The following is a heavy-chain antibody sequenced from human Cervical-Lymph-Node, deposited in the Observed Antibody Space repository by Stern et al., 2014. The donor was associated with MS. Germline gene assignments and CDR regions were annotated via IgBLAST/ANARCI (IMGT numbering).Heavy chain of an antibody. CDR1: GYTFTSYG. Sequence: QVQLVQSGTEVKKPGASLIVSCKASGYTFTSYGISWVRQAPGQGLEWVGWISADSGATKYVQNIRDRITLTRDTSTGTAYMELRTLRYEDTAVYYCARDKMHAFDYWGQGTLVSVSS. D-gene: IGHD2-8*01. V-gene: IGHV1-18*01. CDR3: ARDKMHAFDY. CDR2: ISADSGAT. J-gene: IGHJ4*02.